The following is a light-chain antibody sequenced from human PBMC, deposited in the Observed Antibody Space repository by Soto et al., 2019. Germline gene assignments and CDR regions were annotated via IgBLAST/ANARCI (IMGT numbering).Light chain of an antibody. CDR2: GPS. J-gene: IGKJ4*01. CDR3: QQYNNWPLT. V-gene: IGKV3-15*01. CDR1: QSVGSN. Sequence: EIVMTQSPATLSVSPGERATLSCRASQSVGSNSAWYQQRPGQAPRLLIYGPSTRATGIPARFSGSGSETEFTLTISSLQSEDFAVYFCQQYNNWPLTFGGGTKVDIK.